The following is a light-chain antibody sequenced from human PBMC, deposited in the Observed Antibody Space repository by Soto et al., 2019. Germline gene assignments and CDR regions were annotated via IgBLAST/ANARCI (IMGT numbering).Light chain of an antibody. J-gene: IGKJ5*01. CDR3: QQYGRSPYT. V-gene: IGKV3-20*01. Sequence: EIVLNNSACTLSLSPGERATLSCRASQSVSYYLAWYQQKPGQAPRLLIYDASSRATGISDRFSGSGSGTDFTLTISRLEPEDFAVYYCQQYGRSPYTLGHGTRLEI. CDR2: DAS. CDR1: QSVSYY.